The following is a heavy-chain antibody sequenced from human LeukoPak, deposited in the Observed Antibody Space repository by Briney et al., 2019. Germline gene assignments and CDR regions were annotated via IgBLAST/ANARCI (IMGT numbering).Heavy chain of an antibody. D-gene: IGHD6-19*01. J-gene: IGHJ4*02. CDR2: ISAYNGNT. Sequence: ASVKVSCKASGYTFTSYGISWVRQAPGQGLEWMGWISAYNGNTNYAQKLQGRVTMTTDTSTSTAYMELRSLRSDDTAVYYCARIPPPGFYSSGWLDFDYWGQGTLVTVSS. CDR1: GYTFTSYG. V-gene: IGHV1-18*01. CDR3: ARIPPPGFYSSGWLDFDY.